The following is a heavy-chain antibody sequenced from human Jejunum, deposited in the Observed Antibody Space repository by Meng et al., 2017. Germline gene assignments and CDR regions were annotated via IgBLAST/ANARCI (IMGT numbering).Heavy chain of an antibody. CDR1: GFTFKNYG. V-gene: IGHV3-30*02. CDR3: ARDILNGGNKYFDY. J-gene: IGHJ4*02. Sequence: GESLKISCAASGFTFKNYGMHWVRHAPGKGLEWVAIIRYDGTSEDYADSVKGRFTISRDNSKNTLYLQMNSLRAEDTAVYYCARDILNGGNKYFDYWGQGTLVTSPQ. D-gene: IGHD4-23*01. CDR2: IRYDGTSE.